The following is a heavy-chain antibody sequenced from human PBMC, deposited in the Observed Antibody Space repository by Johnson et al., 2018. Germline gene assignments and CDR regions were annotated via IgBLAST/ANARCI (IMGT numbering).Heavy chain of an antibody. J-gene: IGHJ6*02. V-gene: IGHV3-48*01. CDR2: ISRSTTFV. D-gene: IGHD3-10*01. CDR1: GFTLSSPG. Sequence: VQLVESGGGLVHPGGSLRLSCAASGFTLSSPGMNWVRQAPGKGLEWISYISRSTTFVFYADSVRGRFTISRDEAENSLFLQMNSLRPEDTAVYYCAKERQFGEINTMDVGGQGTTVTVSS. CDR3: AKERQFGEINTMDV.